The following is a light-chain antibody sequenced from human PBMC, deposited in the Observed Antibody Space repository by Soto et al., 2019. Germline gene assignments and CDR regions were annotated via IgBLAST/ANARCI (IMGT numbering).Light chain of an antibody. CDR1: SNDVGGYAY. J-gene: IGLJ3*02. CDR3: CSYTGNTTPV. CDR2: EVS. Sequence: QSALTQPASVSGSPGQSITISCTGTSNDVGGYAYVSWYQRYPGKAPKLVISEVSNRPSGVSHRFSGSRSGNTASLTISGLQAEDEADYHCCSYTGNTTPVFGGGTQLTVL. V-gene: IGLV2-14*01.